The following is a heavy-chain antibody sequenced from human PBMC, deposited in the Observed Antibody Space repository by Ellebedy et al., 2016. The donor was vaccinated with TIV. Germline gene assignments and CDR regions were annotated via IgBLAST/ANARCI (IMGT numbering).Heavy chain of an antibody. CDR1: GGSFSGYY. CDR2: INHSGST. Sequence: MPSETLSLTCAVYGGSFSGYYWSWIRQPPGKGLEWIGEINHSGSTNYNPSLKSRVTISVDTSKNQFSLKLSSVSAADTAVYFCARRRTLGGVAPSYYNAMDVWGQGTTVTVSS. J-gene: IGHJ6*02. V-gene: IGHV4-34*01. D-gene: IGHD3-16*01. CDR3: ARRRTLGGVAPSYYNAMDV.